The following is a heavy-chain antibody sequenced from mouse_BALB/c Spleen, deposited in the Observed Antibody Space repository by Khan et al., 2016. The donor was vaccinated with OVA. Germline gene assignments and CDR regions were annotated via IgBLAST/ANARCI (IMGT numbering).Heavy chain of an antibody. CDR2: IWVSGSK. CDR1: GFSLTDYA. Sequence: QVQLKQSGPGLVAPSQSLSITCTVSGFSLTDYAVSWIRQPPGKGLEWLGVIWVSGSKYYNSVLKPRLSISKDNSKSQVFLKMNSLQTDDTAMYFCDRDHPYYSMDYWGQGTSVTVSS. CDR3: DRDHPYYSMDY. V-gene: IGHV2-6-5*01. J-gene: IGHJ4*01.